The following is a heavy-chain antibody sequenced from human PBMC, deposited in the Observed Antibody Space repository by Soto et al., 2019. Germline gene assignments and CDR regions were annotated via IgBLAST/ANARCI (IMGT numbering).Heavy chain of an antibody. CDR3: ARRGLILMPI. J-gene: IGHJ3*02. CDR1: GGSISNSDAY. Sequence: SETLSLTCTVSGGSISNSDAYWVWIRQPPGKGLEWFGSIYYGGTTYYNPSLKSRVTVSVDTSKNLFSLHLNSVTAADTAIYYCARRGLILMPIWGQGTLVTVSS. D-gene: IGHD2-8*01. CDR2: IYYGGTT. V-gene: IGHV4-39*02.